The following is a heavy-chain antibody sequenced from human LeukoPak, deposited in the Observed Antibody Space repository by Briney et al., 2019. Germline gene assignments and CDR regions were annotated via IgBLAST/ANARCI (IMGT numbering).Heavy chain of an antibody. CDR1: GGTFSISHT. V-gene: IGHV1-69*05. J-gene: IGHJ4*02. Sequence: ASVKVSCKASGGTFSISHTISWVRRAPGQGLEWMGQIIPIFGTTNYAQKFQGRVTITTDESTSTADMELSSLRSEDTAVYYCARGNGGYNYFVLPFDYWGQGTLVTVSS. CDR2: IIPIFGTT. D-gene: IGHD5-24*01. CDR3: ARGNGGYNYFVLPFDY.